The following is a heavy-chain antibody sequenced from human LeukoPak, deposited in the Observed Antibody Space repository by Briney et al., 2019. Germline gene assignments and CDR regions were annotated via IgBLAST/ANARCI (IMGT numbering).Heavy chain of an antibody. D-gene: IGHD3-3*01. Sequence: GGSLRLSCVASGLTFNRYWMSWLRQVPGKGLEWVANIKQDGTETHYVDSVKGRFTISRDNAKSSLYLQMNSLRAEDTAVYYCARDCLGSQFWSGYYLGPDNYFDYWGQGSLVTVSS. CDR2: IKQDGTET. CDR3: ARDCLGSQFWSGYYLGPDNYFDY. CDR1: GLTFNRYW. V-gene: IGHV3-7*01. J-gene: IGHJ4*02.